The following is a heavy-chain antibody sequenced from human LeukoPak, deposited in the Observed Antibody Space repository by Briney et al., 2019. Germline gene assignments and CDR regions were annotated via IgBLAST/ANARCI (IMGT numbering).Heavy chain of an antibody. CDR3: AREYYYGSGSSKDSPFDY. CDR2: INPNSGDT. D-gene: IGHD3-10*01. V-gene: IGHV1-2*02. CDR1: GYTFTGYY. J-gene: IGHJ4*02. Sequence: ASVKVSCKASGYTFTGYYMHWVRQAPGQGLEWMGWINPNSGDTNYAQKFQGRVTMTRDTSISTAYMELSRLRSDDTAVYYCAREYYYGSGSSKDSPFDYWGQGTLVTVS.